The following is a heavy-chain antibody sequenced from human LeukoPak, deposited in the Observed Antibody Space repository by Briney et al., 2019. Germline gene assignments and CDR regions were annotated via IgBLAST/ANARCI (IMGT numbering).Heavy chain of an antibody. CDR1: GGTFSSYA. J-gene: IGHJ6*02. CDR2: IIPIFGTA. V-gene: IGHV1-69*05. CDR3: ARDIVVVPAAGAYGMDV. Sequence: SVKVSCKASGGTFSSYAISWVRQAPGQGLEWMGGIIPIFGTANYAQKFQGRVTMTTDTSTSTAYMELRSLRSDDTAVYYCARDIVVVPAAGAYGMDVWGQGTTVTVSS. D-gene: IGHD2-2*01.